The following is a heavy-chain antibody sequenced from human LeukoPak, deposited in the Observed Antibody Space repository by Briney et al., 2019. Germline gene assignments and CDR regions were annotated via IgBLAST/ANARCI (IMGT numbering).Heavy chain of an antibody. Sequence: ASVKVSCKASGYTFTSYYIHWVRQAPGQGLEWAGIINPSSGGANYAQKFQGRVTMTRDTSTSTVSMELSSLRSEDTAMYYCAREFCFDGSAYGWFDPWGQGTQVTVSS. CDR1: GYTFTSYY. D-gene: IGHD3-16*01. CDR3: AREFCFDGSAYGWFDP. J-gene: IGHJ5*02. CDR2: INPSSGGA. V-gene: IGHV1-46*01.